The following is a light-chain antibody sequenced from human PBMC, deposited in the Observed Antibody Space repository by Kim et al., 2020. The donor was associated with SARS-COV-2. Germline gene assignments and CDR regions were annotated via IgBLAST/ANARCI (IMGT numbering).Light chain of an antibody. Sequence: QSVLTQPPSVSGAPGQRVTISCTGGSSNIGAGYDVHWYQQLPGKAPKLLIYGNSNRPSGVPDRFSGSKSGTSASLAITGLQAEDEADYYCQSYDSSLSGVVFGGGTQLTVL. V-gene: IGLV1-40*01. CDR3: QSYDSSLSGVV. CDR2: GNS. J-gene: IGLJ2*01. CDR1: SSNIGAGYD.